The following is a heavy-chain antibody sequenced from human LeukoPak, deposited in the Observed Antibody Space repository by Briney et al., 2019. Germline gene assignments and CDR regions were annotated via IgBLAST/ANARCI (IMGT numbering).Heavy chain of an antibody. V-gene: IGHV3-66*01. Sequence: GGPLRLSCAASGFTVSTNYMTWIRQAPGKGLEWVSVIYSGGTTFYADSVQGRFTISRDTSKNTVFLQMNSLRAEDTAVYYCARESYSGSHSWFDPWGQGALVTVSS. D-gene: IGHD1-26*01. CDR1: GFTVSTNY. J-gene: IGHJ5*02. CDR2: IYSGGTT. CDR3: ARESYSGSHSWFDP.